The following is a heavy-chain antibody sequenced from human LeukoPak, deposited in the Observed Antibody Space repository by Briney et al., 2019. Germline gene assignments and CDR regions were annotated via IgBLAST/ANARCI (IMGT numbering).Heavy chain of an antibody. CDR2: INHSGST. Sequence: SETLSLTCAVYGGSFSGYYWSWIRQPPGKGLEWIGEINHSGSTNYNPSLKSRVTISVDTSKNHFSLRLSSVTAADTAVYYCAREFWNYRSGNLQAFHIWGQGTMVTVSS. V-gene: IGHV4-34*01. CDR3: AREFWNYRSGNLQAFHI. CDR1: GGSFSGYY. J-gene: IGHJ3*02. D-gene: IGHD3-10*01.